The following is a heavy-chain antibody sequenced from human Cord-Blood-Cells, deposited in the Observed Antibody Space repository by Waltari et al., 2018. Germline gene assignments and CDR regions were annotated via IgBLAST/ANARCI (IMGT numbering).Heavy chain of an antibody. J-gene: IGHJ4*02. CDR1: GGTFSSNA. D-gene: IGHD6-13*01. Sequence: VQLVQSGAEVKKPGSSVKVSCKTSGGTFSSNAISWVRQPPGQGREWMGGIIPISCTANDARKFQGRVMVTADESTSTGYMGLSRLRSEDTAVYYCAGGVIAVAGTVGYLFDYWGQGALVSVSS. CDR3: AGGVIAVAGTVGYLFDY. CDR2: IIPISCTA. V-gene: IGHV1-69*01.